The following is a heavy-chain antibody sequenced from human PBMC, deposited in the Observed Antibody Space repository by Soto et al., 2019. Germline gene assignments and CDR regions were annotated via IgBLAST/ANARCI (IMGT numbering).Heavy chain of an antibody. CDR2: IIPIFGTA. D-gene: IGHD1-7*01. Sequence: ASVKVSCKASGGTLSSYAISWVRQAPGQGLEWMGGIIPIFGTANYAQKFQGRVTITADKSTSTAYMELSSLRSEDTAVYYCARGIVGWNYVGSFDYWGQGTLVTVSS. V-gene: IGHV1-69*06. CDR1: GGTLSSYA. J-gene: IGHJ4*02. CDR3: ARGIVGWNYVGSFDY.